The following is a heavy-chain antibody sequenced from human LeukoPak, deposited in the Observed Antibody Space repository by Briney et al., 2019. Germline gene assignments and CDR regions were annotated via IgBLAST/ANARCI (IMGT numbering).Heavy chain of an antibody. CDR1: GFTFSSYG. D-gene: IGHD5-24*01. Sequence: PGGSLRLSCAASGFTFSSYGMQWVRQAPGKGLEWVAAMWFDGSNKYYADSVKGRITISRDNSKNTLYLQMSSLRAEDTAVYYCARGAETATLPDYWGQGTLVIASS. J-gene: IGHJ4*02. CDR3: ARGAETATLPDY. V-gene: IGHV3-33*01. CDR2: MWFDGSNK.